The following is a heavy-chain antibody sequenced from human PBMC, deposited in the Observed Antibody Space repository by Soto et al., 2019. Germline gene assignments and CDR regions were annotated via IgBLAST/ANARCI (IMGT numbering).Heavy chain of an antibody. CDR2: ISRHNGNT. CDR3: ARDLDGSGSYYTDY. Sequence: QVQLVQSGAEATKPGASVKVSCKASGYVFISYGISWVRQAPGQGLEWMGWISRHNGNTHYAQKFQGRVTMTTDASTSTAYMELRSLRSDDTAVYYFARDLDGSGSYYTDYWGQGNLVTVS. J-gene: IGHJ4*02. D-gene: IGHD3-10*01. CDR1: GYVFISYG. V-gene: IGHV1-18*04.